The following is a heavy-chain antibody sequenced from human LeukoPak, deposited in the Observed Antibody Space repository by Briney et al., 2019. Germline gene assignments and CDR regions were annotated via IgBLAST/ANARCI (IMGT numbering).Heavy chain of an antibody. CDR1: GFTFSSYS. Sequence: GGSLRLSCAASGFTFSSYSMNWVRQAPGKGLEWVSSISSSSSYIYYADSVKGRFTISRDNAKNSLYLQMNSLRPEDTAVYYCARDELSSSLRITWFDPWGQGTLVTVSS. CDR3: ARDELSSSLRITWFDP. J-gene: IGHJ5*02. CDR2: ISSSSSYI. V-gene: IGHV3-21*06. D-gene: IGHD6-6*01.